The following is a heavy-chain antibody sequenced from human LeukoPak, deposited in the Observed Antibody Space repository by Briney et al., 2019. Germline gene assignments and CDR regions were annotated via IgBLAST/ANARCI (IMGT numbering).Heavy chain of an antibody. V-gene: IGHV4-59*12. D-gene: IGHD1-7*01. CDR1: GGSISSYY. CDR2: IHYSGST. Sequence: PSETPSLTCTVSGGSISSYYWSWIRQPPGKGLEWTGNIHYSGSTNYNPSLKSRVTISADMSKNQFFLQLNSVTPEDTAVYYCARDSVGERPFWKLELRSYFDYWGQGTLVTVSS. CDR3: ARDSVGERPFWKLELRSYFDY. J-gene: IGHJ4*02.